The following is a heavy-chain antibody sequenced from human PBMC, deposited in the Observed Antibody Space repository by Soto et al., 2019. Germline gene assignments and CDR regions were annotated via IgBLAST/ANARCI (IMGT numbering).Heavy chain of an antibody. V-gene: IGHV3-23*01. J-gene: IGHJ4*02. Sequence: EVQLLESGGHLVQPGGSLRLSCAASGFTLSTYAMSWVRQAPGKGLEWVSAMSGTGGGTYYADSVKGRFTISRDNSKNTLYLQMNSLRAEDTAVYYCAKGPTRGYYFDYWGQGTLVTVSS. D-gene: IGHD5-12*01. CDR3: AKGPTRGYYFDY. CDR1: GFTLSTYA. CDR2: MSGTGGGT.